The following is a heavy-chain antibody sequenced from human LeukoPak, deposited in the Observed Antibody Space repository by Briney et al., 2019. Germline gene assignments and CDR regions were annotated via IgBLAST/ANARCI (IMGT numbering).Heavy chain of an antibody. Sequence: ASVKVSCKASGYTFTSYGISWVRQAPGQGLEWMGWISAYNGNTNYAKKLQGRVTMTTDTSTSTAYMELNSLRAEDTAVYYCAKDTVFWQWLVYLASPNFDYWGQGTLVTVSS. CDR3: AKDTVFWQWLVYLASPNFDY. V-gene: IGHV1-18*01. J-gene: IGHJ4*02. D-gene: IGHD6-19*01. CDR1: GYTFTSYG. CDR2: ISAYNGNT.